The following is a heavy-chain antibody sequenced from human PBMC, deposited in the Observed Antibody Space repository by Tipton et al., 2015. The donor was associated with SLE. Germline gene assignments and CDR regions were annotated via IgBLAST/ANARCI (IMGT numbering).Heavy chain of an antibody. J-gene: IGHJ4*02. CDR1: GGSITTRSYY. CDR2: ISYSGST. V-gene: IGHV4-39*07. D-gene: IGHD3-22*01. Sequence: TLSLTCIVSGGSITTRSYYWGWIRQPPGKGLEWIASISYSGSTYYNPSLKSRVTISVDTSKNQFSLKLSSVTAADTAVYYCTTARTGCSRSSCYLDNWGRASLVTVS. CDR3: TTARTGCSRSSCYLDN.